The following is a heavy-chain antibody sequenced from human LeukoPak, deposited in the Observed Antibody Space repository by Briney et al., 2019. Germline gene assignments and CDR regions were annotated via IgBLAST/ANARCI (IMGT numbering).Heavy chain of an antibody. CDR3: ARRRSLERRPFDY. D-gene: IGHD1-1*01. J-gene: IGHJ4*02. CDR2: IYYNGNT. V-gene: IGHV4-39*07. CDR1: GGSISSSSYY. Sequence: PSETLSLTCTVSGGSISSSSYYWGWLRQPPGKGLEWIGSIYYNGNTYYNPSLKSRVTISVDTSKNQCSLKLSSVTAADTAVDDWARRRSLERRPFDYWGQGTLVTVSS.